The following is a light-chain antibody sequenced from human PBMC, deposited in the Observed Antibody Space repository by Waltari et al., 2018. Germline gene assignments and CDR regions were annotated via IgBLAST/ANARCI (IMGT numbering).Light chain of an antibody. CDR1: NSDVGSYNL. CDR2: ESS. Sequence: QSALTPPASVSGSLGPSIPISCTGTNSDVGSYNLVSGYQQHPGKAPKLMLYESSERPSGVSNRFSGSKSGNTASLTISGVQAEDEADYYCCSYAGSTTFYVFGTGTKVTVL. V-gene: IGLV2-23*01. CDR3: CSYAGSTTFYV. J-gene: IGLJ1*01.